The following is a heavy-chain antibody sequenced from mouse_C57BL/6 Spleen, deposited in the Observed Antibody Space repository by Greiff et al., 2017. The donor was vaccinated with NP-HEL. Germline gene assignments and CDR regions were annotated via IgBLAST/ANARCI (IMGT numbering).Heavy chain of an antibody. V-gene: IGHV2-5*01. Sequence: VKLQESGPGLVQPSQSLSITCTVSGFSLTSYGVHWVRQSPGKGLEWLGVIWRGGSTDYNAAFMSRLSITKDNSKSQVFFKMNSLQADDTAIYYCAKNGGGYYEYYFDYWGQGTTLTVSS. J-gene: IGHJ2*01. CDR3: AKNGGGYYEYYFDY. D-gene: IGHD2-3*01. CDR1: GFSLTSYG. CDR2: IWRGGST.